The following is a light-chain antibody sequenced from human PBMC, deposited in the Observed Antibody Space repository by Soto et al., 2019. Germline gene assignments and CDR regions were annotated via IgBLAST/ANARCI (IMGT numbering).Light chain of an antibody. CDR2: EVN. V-gene: IGLV2-18*02. CDR3: SSYTSSSTLL. J-gene: IGLJ2*01. Sequence: QSALTQPPSVSGSPGQSVTISCTGTSSDVGTYNRVSWYQEPPGTAPKLMIYEVNNRPSGVPDRFSGSTSGNTASLTISGLQAEDEADYYCSSYTSSSTLLFGGGTKLTVL. CDR1: SSDVGTYNR.